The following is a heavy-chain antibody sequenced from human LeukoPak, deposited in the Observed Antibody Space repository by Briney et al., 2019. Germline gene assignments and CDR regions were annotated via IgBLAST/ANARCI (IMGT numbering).Heavy chain of an antibody. CDR3: APHPSSGYYAY. Sequence: GGSLRLSCAASGFTFSSYAMSWVRQAPGKGLEWVSAISGSGGSIYYADSVKGRFTISRDNSKNTLYLQMNSLRAEDTAVYYCAPHPSSGYYAYWGQGTLVTVSS. CDR1: GFTFSSYA. V-gene: IGHV3-23*01. CDR2: ISGSGGSI. D-gene: IGHD3-22*01. J-gene: IGHJ4*02.